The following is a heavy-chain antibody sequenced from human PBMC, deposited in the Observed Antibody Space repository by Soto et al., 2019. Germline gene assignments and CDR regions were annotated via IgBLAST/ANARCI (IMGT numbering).Heavy chain of an antibody. D-gene: IGHD3-16*02. Sequence: EVQLVESGGGLVQPGGSLRLSCAASGFTFSSYWMSWVRQAPGKGLEWVANIKQDGSEKYYVDSVKGRFTISRDNAKNSLYLQMNSLRAEDTAVYYCGRDLSLSQYYYYYMDVWGKGTTVTVSS. J-gene: IGHJ6*03. CDR2: IKQDGSEK. CDR1: GFTFSSYW. V-gene: IGHV3-7*01. CDR3: GRDLSLSQYYYYYMDV.